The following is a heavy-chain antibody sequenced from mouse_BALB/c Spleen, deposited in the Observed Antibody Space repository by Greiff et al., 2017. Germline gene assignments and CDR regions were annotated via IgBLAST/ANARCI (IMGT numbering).Heavy chain of an antibody. J-gene: IGHJ3*01. D-gene: IGHD1-1*01. CDR3: AREGYGSSSAWFAY. V-gene: IGHV1-20*02. CDR2: INPYNGDT. CDR1: GYSFTGYF. Sequence: VQLQQSGPELVKPGASVKISCKASGYSFTGYFMNWVMQSHGKSLEWIGRINPYNGDTFYNQKFKGKATLTVDKSSSTAHMELRSLASEDSAVYYCAREGYGSSSAWFAYWGQGTLVTVSA.